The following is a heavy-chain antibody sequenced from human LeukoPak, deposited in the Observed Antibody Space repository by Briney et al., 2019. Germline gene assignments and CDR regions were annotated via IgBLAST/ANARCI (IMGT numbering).Heavy chain of an antibody. CDR2: IYTSGST. J-gene: IGHJ6*03. D-gene: IGHD3-10*01. CDR3: TSTARQYGSGSYYHYYYYMDV. CDR1: GGSISSGSYY. V-gene: IGHV4-61*02. Sequence: SQTLSLTCTVSGGSISSGSYYWSWIRQPAGKGLEWIGRIYTSGSTNYNPSLKSRVTISVDTSKNQFSLKLSSVTAADTAVYYCTSTARQYGSGSYYHYYYYMDVWGKGTTVTVSS.